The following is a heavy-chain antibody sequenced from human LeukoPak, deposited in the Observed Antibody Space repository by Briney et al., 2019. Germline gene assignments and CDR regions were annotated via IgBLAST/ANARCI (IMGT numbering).Heavy chain of an antibody. V-gene: IGHV3-64D*09. J-gene: IGHJ5*02. Sequence: QAGGSLRLSCSASGFTFSSYAMHWVRQAPGKGLEYVSAISSNGGSTYYADSVKGRFAISGDNSKNTLYLQMSSLRAEDTAVYYCARNLRRGWFDPWGQGTLVTVSS. CDR3: ARNLRRGWFDP. CDR1: GFTFSSYA. CDR2: ISSNGGST. D-gene: IGHD3-10*01.